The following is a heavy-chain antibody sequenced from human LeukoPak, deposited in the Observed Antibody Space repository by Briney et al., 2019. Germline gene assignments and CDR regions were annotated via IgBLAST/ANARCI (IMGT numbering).Heavy chain of an antibody. Sequence: SETLSLTCAVSGGSISSNNWWIWVRQSPEKGLEWIGEIYHDGSTNYNPSLKSRVTISMDKSKNQLSLKLNFVTAADTAVYYCARDRGGYTYSHDYWGQGALVTVSS. CDR2: IYHDGST. CDR3: ARDRGGYTYSHDY. J-gene: IGHJ4*02. V-gene: IGHV4-4*02. D-gene: IGHD5-18*01. CDR1: GGSISSNNW.